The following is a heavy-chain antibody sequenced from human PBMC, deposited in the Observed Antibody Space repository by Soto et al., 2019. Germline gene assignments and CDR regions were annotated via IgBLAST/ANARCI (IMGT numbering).Heavy chain of an antibody. J-gene: IGHJ4*02. Sequence: GLSLKISCTGSGNSLAGYWITWVRQKRGKLLEWMGWFDPSHTETNNSPPFRGHVTISATKSSPTVFLQWSSLRASLTAMYYCAIQIYGSVTGPNFEYYFDSWGKGTPVTVSS. CDR1: GNSLAGYW. D-gene: IGHD5-18*01. CDR2: FDPSHTET. CDR3: AIQIYGSVTGPNFEYYFDS. V-gene: IGHV5-10-1*01.